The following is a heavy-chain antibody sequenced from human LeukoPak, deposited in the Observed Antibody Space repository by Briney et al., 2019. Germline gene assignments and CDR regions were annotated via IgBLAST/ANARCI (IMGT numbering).Heavy chain of an antibody. Sequence: SGTLSLTCAVSGGSIRSSNWWSWVRQPPGKGLEWIGEIYHSGSTNYNPSLKSRVTISVDTSKNQFSLKVNSVTAADTAVYFCARDRQQLARRRGYNWFDPWGQGTLVTVSS. CDR1: GGSIRSSNW. J-gene: IGHJ5*02. V-gene: IGHV4-4*02. CDR2: IYHSGST. D-gene: IGHD6-13*01. CDR3: ARDRQQLARRRGYNWFDP.